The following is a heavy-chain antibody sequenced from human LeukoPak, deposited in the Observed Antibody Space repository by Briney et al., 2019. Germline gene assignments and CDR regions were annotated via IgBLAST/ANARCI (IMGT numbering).Heavy chain of an antibody. CDR1: GGSFSGYY. CDR2: INHSGST. Sequence: SETLSLTCAVYGGSFSGYYWSWIRQPPGKGLEWIGEINHSGSTNYNPSLKSRVTISVDTSKNQFSLKLSSVTAADTAVYYCASSHVDTAMVRLTFLGDWGQGTLVTVSS. V-gene: IGHV4-34*01. J-gene: IGHJ4*02. D-gene: IGHD5-18*01. CDR3: ASSHVDTAMVRLTFLGD.